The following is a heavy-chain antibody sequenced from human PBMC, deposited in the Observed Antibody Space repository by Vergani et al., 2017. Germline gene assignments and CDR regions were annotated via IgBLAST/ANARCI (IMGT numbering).Heavy chain of an antibody. CDR1: GFTFSSYS. CDR3: ARVGWELLYYYYYYMDV. Sequence: EVQLVESGGGLVKPGGSLRLSCAASGFTFSSYSMNWVRQAPGKGLEWVSSISSRSSYIYYADSVKGRFTNSRDNAKNSLYLQMNSLRAEDTAVYYCARVGWELLYYYYYYMDVWGKGTTVTVSS. J-gene: IGHJ6*03. D-gene: IGHD1-26*01. CDR2: ISSRSSYI. V-gene: IGHV3-21*01.